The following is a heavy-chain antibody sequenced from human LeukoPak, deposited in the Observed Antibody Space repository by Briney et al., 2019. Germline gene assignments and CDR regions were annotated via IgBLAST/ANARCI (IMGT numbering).Heavy chain of an antibody. CDR3: ARSIKGYYYYYMDV. CDR2: ISSSSSYI. J-gene: IGHJ6*03. V-gene: IGHV3-21*01. Sequence: GGSLRLSXAASGFTFSSYSMNWVRQAPGKGLEWVSSISSSSSYIYYADSVKGRFTISRDNAKNSLYLQMNSLRAEDTAVYYCARSIKGYYYYYMDVWGKGSTVTVSS. CDR1: GFTFSSYS. D-gene: IGHD3-3*02.